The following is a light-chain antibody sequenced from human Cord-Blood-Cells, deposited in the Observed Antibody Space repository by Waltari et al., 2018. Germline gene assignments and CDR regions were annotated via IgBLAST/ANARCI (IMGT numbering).Light chain of an antibody. CDR3: SSYTSSSTLVV. CDR2: DVS. CDR1: SSAVGGYNY. J-gene: IGLJ2*01. V-gene: IGLV2-14*01. Sequence: QSALTQPASVSGSPGQSITISCPGTSSAVGGYNYVSWYHQHPGKAPKLMIYDVSNRPSGVSNRFSGSKSGNTASLTISGLQAEDEADYYCSSYTSSSTLVVFGGGTKLTVL.